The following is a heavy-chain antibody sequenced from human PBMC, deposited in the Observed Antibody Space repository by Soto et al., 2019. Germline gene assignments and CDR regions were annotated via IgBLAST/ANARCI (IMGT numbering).Heavy chain of an antibody. V-gene: IGHV4-4*02. J-gene: IGHJ6*02. CDR1: GGSISSSNW. Sequence: SETLSLTCAVSGGSISSSNWWSWVRQPPGKGLEWIGEIYHSGSTNYNPSLKSRVTISVDKSKNQFSLKLSSVTAADTAVYYCASLAAAGTGYYYYGMDVWGQGTTVTVSS. D-gene: IGHD6-13*01. CDR2: IYHSGST. CDR3: ASLAAAGTGYYYYGMDV.